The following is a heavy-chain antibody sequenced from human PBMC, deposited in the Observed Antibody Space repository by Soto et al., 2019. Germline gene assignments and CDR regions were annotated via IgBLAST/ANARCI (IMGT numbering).Heavy chain of an antibody. V-gene: IGHV4-30-2*01. CDR3: ATYRKFFQI. CDR1: GGSIIVRYCS. CDR2: IYNSGST. J-gene: IGHJ3*02. Sequence: PLSLTCTVAGGSIIVRYCSWIWIRQPPGKGLEWIGFIYNSGSTYYNSSLKSRVTISVDRSKNHFFLNLTSVTAAVTAVYYCATYRKFFQIWGQGT.